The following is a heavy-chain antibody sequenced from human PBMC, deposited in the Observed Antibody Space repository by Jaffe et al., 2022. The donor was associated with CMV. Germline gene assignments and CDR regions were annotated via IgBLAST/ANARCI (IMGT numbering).Heavy chain of an antibody. Sequence: QVQLVQSGTEVKKPGASVRVSCRASGDTFTSYYIFWVRQAPGQGLEWMGVSSPTGAGTAYSQSFQGRVTITRDTSTNTVYMELSRLISEDTAMYYCALRFLKWPPFDYWGQGTLVTVSS. J-gene: IGHJ4*02. CDR1: GDTFTSYY. D-gene: IGHD3-3*01. V-gene: IGHV1-46*01. CDR3: ALRFLKWPPFDY. CDR2: SSPTGAGT.